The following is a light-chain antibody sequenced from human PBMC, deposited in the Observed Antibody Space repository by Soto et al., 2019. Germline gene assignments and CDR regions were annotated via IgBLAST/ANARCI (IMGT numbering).Light chain of an antibody. V-gene: IGLV2-14*01. J-gene: IGLJ3*02. CDR1: SGDVFAYNY. CDR2: EVN. CDR3: SSYTDRSTNTWV. Sequence: QSVLTQPASVSGSPGQSITISCTGTSGDVFAYNYVSWYQQYPGKAPKLMIYEVNNRPSGVSYRFSGSKSGNTASLTISGLQAEDEAGYYCSSYTDRSTNTWVFGGGTKVTVL.